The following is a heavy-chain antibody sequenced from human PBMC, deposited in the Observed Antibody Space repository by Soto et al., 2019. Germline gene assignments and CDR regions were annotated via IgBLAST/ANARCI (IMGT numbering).Heavy chain of an antibody. J-gene: IGHJ4*02. D-gene: IGHD5-12*01. CDR3: ARGIGYYSDY. Sequence: SETLSLTCSVSGGSISSSSYFWGWIRQPPGKGLECIGNIHYSGSTYYNPSLKSRVTISVDTSKTQFSLKLTSVSAADSAVYYCARGIGYYSDYWGKGPLVTVSS. CDR1: GGSISSSSYF. V-gene: IGHV4-39*01. CDR2: IHYSGST.